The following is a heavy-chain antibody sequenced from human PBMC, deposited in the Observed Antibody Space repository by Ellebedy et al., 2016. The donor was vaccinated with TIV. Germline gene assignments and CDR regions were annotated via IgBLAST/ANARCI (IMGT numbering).Heavy chain of an antibody. D-gene: IGHD6-19*01. V-gene: IGHV3-23*01. CDR1: GFTFSSYW. J-gene: IGHJ4*02. CDR3: VKDGAVAGRH. CDR2: ISGSGGST. Sequence: GGSLRLXXAASGFTFSSYWMSWVRQAPGKGLEWVSAISGSGGSTYYADSVKGRFTISRDNSKNTLYLQMSSLRAEDTAVYYCVKDGAVAGRHWGQGTLVTVSS.